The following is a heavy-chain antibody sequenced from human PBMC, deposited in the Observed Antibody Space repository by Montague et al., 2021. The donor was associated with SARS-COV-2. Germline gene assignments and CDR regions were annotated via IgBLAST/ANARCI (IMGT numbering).Heavy chain of an antibody. CDR2: IHHSGST. Sequence: SETLSLTCAVSGGSISSSNWWSWVRQPPGKGLEWIGEIHHSGSTKYNPSLKSRVTMSADRSKNHFSLRLSSVTAADTAMYYCARGGYGGWTGYYFDYWGQGTLVTVSS. J-gene: IGHJ4*02. CDR1: GGSISSSNW. CDR3: ARGGYGGWTGYYFDY. V-gene: IGHV4-4*02. D-gene: IGHD4/OR15-4a*01.